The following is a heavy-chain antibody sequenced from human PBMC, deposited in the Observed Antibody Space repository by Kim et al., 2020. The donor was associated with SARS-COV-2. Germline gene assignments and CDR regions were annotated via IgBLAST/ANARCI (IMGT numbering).Heavy chain of an antibody. CDR3: ARGAPRREYNWGRNYNWFDP. CDR2: INHSGST. J-gene: IGHJ5*02. V-gene: IGHV4-34*01. D-gene: IGHD1-1*01. Sequence: SETLSLTCAVYGGSFSGYYWSWIRQPPGKGPEWIGEINHSGSTNYNPSLKSRVTISVDTSKNQFSLKLSSVTAADTAVYYCARGAPRREYNWGRNYNWFDPWGQGTLVTVSS. CDR1: GGSFSGYY.